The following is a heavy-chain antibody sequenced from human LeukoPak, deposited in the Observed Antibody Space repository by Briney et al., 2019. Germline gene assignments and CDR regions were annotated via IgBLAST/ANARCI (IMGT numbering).Heavy chain of an antibody. CDR1: GFTFSSYW. CDR2: INTDGSST. J-gene: IGHJ5*02. V-gene: IGHV3-74*01. CDR3: ARVRGYCSSTSCSNWFDP. Sequence: GGSLRLSCAASGFTFSSYWMHWVRQAPGKGLVWVSRINTDGSSTSYAHSVKGRFTISRDNAKNTLYLQMNSLRAEDTAVYYCARVRGYCSSTSCSNWFDPWGQGTLVTVSS. D-gene: IGHD2-2*01.